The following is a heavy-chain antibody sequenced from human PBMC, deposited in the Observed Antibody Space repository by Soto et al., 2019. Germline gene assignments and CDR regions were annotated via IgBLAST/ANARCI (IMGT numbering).Heavy chain of an antibody. D-gene: IGHD4-17*01. Sequence: QVQLVQSGAGVKKPGASVKVSCKASGYTFTSYAMHWVRQAPGQRLEWMGWINAGNGNTKYSQKFQGRVTITRDTSASTAYMELSSVRSEDTAVYYCARDHVTTVTTNWFDPWGQGTLVTVSS. CDR3: ARDHVTTVTTNWFDP. J-gene: IGHJ5*02. CDR1: GYTFTSYA. CDR2: INAGNGNT. V-gene: IGHV1-3*01.